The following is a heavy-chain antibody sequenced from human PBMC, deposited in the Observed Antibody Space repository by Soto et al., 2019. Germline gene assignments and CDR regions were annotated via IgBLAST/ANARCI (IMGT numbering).Heavy chain of an antibody. J-gene: IGHJ4*02. CDR3: ASIAARRDEDY. V-gene: IGHV3-53*02. D-gene: IGHD6-6*01. CDR2: IYSGGST. Sequence: EVQLVETGGGLIQPGGSPRLSCAASGFTVSSNYMSWVRQAPGKGLEWVSVIYSGGSTYYADSVKGRFTISRDNSKNTLYLQMNSLRAEDTAVYYCASIAARRDEDYWGQGTLVTVSS. CDR1: GFTVSSNY.